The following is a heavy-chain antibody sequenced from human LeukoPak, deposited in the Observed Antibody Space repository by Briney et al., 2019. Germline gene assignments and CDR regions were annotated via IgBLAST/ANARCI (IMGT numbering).Heavy chain of an antibody. CDR1: GYTFTSYH. D-gene: IGHD3-10*01. J-gene: IGHJ4*02. Sequence: ASVKLSCKASGYTFTSYHMHWVRQAPGQGLERMLIINPSGGSTSYTQKVQGRVTMTRDTSTSTVYMELSSLRSEDTAVYYCATSAQASGSYFDYWGQGTLVTVSS. CDR3: ATSAQASGSYFDY. CDR2: INPSGGST. V-gene: IGHV1-46*01.